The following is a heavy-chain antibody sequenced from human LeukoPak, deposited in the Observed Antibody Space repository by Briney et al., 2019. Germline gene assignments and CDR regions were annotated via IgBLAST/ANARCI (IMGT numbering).Heavy chain of an antibody. D-gene: IGHD3-10*01. CDR1: GFTFDKYS. CDR2: ISSARIPI. Sequence: GGSLRLSCAASGFTFDKYSMNGVREAPGRGLVGVSHISSARIPIHYADSVKGRFTISRDNAKSSLYLHMTSLRAEDTALYYCARDYYRAGSYAVDFWGQGTLVTVSS. V-gene: IGHV3-48*01. J-gene: IGHJ4*02. CDR3: ARDYYRAGSYAVDF.